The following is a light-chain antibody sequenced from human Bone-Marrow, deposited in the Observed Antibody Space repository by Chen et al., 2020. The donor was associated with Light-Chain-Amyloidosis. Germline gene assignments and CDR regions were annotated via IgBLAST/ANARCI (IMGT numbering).Light chain of an antibody. V-gene: IGLV6-57*01. Sequence: NFMLTQPHSVSESPGKTVIISCTRSSGSIATNYVQWYQQRPGSSPTTVIYEDYQRPSGVPDRFSGSIDRSSNSASLTISGLTTEDEADYCCQSYQGSSQGVFGGGTKLTVL. CDR1: SGSIATNY. CDR3: QSYQGSSQGV. J-gene: IGLJ3*02. CDR2: EDY.